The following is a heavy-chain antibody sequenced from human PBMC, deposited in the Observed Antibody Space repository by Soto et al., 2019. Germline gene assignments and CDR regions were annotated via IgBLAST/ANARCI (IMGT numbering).Heavy chain of an antibody. V-gene: IGHV3-66*01. CDR1: GFTFSSYA. D-gene: IGHD3-3*01. CDR2: IYSGGNT. CDR3: AREVRVRGFAFDI. Sequence: GGSLRLSCAASGFTFSSYAMIWVRQAPGKGLEWVSFIYSGGNTYYADSVKGRFTISRDNSKNMLYLQMNSLRVEDTAVYYCAREVRVRGFAFDIWGQGTMVTVSS. J-gene: IGHJ3*02.